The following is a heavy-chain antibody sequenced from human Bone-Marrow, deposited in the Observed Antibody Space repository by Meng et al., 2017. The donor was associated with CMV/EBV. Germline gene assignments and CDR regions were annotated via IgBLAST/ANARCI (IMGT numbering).Heavy chain of an antibody. CDR3: ARDVLRYCSSVTCYPYGMDF. J-gene: IGHJ6*02. CDR2: INWNSGSI. V-gene: IGHV3-9*01. CDR1: GFTFDDYA. Sequence: GGSLRLSCAASGFTFDDYAMHWVRQAPEKGLEWVSGINWNSGSIDYADSVKGRFTISRDNAKNSLYLQMNSLRAEDTAVYYCARDVLRYCSSVTCYPYGMDFWGQGTTVTGSS. D-gene: IGHD2-15*01.